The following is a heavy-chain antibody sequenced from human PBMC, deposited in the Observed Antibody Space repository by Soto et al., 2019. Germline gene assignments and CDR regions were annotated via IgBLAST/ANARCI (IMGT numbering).Heavy chain of an antibody. CDR2: ISYDGSNE. V-gene: IGHV3-30*18. CDR1: GFTFNTYG. CDR3: AKYLAVAAGWFDT. J-gene: IGHJ5*02. Sequence: XGSLRLSCAASGFTFNTYGMHWVRKAPGKGLEWVAFISYDGSNEYYADSVKGRFTISRDNSKNTVFLQMNSLRGEDTAVYYCAKYLAVAAGWFDTWGQGALVTVSS. D-gene: IGHD6-19*01.